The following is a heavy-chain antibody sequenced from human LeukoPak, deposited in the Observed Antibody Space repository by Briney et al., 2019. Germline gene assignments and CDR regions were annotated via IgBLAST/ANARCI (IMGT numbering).Heavy chain of an antibody. CDR1: GFTVSSNY. Sequence: PGGSLRLSCAASGFTVSSNYMSWVRQAPGKGLEWVALISKDGTRDWYATSVRGRFTISRDNSKNTVYLHMNSLRPEDTALYYCVRDAGTIPEVVNAHFDYWGQGTLVTVSS. CDR3: VRDAGTIPEVVNAHFDY. V-gene: IGHV3-30*03. J-gene: IGHJ4*02. CDR2: ISKDGTR. D-gene: IGHD1-14*01.